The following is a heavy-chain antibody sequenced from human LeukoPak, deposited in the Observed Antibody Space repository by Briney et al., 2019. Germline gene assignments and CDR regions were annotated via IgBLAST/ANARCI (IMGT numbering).Heavy chain of an antibody. CDR1: GGSISSYY. D-gene: IGHD2-15*01. CDR2: IYYSGST. Sequence: PSETLSLTCTVSGGSISSYYWSWIRQPPGKGLEWIGYIYYSGSTNYNPSLKSRVTISVDTSKNQSSLKLSSVTAADTAVYYCASEVQYQYCSGGSCYDDAFDIWGQGTMVTVSS. CDR3: ASEVQYQYCSGGSCYDDAFDI. J-gene: IGHJ3*02. V-gene: IGHV4-59*01.